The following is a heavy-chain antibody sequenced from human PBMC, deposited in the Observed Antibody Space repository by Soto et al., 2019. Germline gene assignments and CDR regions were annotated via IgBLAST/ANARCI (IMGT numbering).Heavy chain of an antibody. CDR3: ARDLAFGLSDY. V-gene: IGHV1-3*01. J-gene: IGHJ4*02. D-gene: IGHD3-10*01. CDR2: INAGNGNT. Sequence: GASVKVSCTASGYTFTSYAMYWVRQAPGQRLEWMGWINAGNGNTKYSQKFQGRVTITRDTSASTAYMELSSLRSEDTAVYYCARDLAFGLSDYWGQGTLVTVSS. CDR1: GYTFTSYA.